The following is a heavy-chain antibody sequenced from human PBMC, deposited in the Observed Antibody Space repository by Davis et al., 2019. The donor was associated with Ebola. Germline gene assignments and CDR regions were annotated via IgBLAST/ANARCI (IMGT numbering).Heavy chain of an antibody. CDR1: EFTFRNYA. Sequence: GGSLRLSCAGSEFTFRNYAMSWVRQAPGKGLEWVASIGGGGVSTYYADSVKGRFSISRDNARNTLYLQMNSLRAEDTAIYYCAKDSRGYYQPIDCWGQGTLVTVSS. CDR3: AKDSRGYYQPIDC. V-gene: IGHV3-23*01. CDR2: IGGGGVST. D-gene: IGHD3-3*01. J-gene: IGHJ4*02.